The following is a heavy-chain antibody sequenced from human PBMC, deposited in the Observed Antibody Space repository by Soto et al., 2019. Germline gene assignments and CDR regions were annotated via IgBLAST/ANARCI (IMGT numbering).Heavy chain of an antibody. CDR3: ARTMGIVVGPVGLYYFDY. Sequence: PGGSLRLSCAASGLTFSSYWMSWVRQAPGKGLEWVANIKQDGSEKYYVDSVKGRFTISRDNAKNSLYLQMNSLRAEDTAVYYCARTMGIVVGPVGLYYFDYWGQGTLVTAPQ. CDR2: IKQDGSEK. CDR1: GLTFSSYW. J-gene: IGHJ4*02. V-gene: IGHV3-7*03. D-gene: IGHD3-22*01.